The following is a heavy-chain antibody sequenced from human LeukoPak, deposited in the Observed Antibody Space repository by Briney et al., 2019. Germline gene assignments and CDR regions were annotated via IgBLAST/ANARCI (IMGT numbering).Heavy chain of an antibody. V-gene: IGHV4-39*01. D-gene: IGHD2-2*01. CDR3: TRGGYCSSRTTCRNWFDP. J-gene: IGHJ5*02. Sequence: KPSETLSLTCTVSGGSITSSSYYSGWIRQPPGKGLEWVGSIYYSGSTYYNPSLKSRVTISADTSKNQFSLNLNSVTAADTAMYYCTRGGYCSSRTTCRNWFDPWGQGTLVTVSS. CDR2: IYYSGST. CDR1: GGSITSSSYY.